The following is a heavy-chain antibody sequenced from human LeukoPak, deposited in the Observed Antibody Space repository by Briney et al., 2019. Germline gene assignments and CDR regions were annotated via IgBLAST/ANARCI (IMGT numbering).Heavy chain of an antibody. CDR2: IYYSGST. J-gene: IGHJ3*02. D-gene: IGHD3-22*01. Sequence: SETLSLTCTVSGGSISSYYWSWIRQPPGKGLEWIGYIYYSGSTNYNPSLKSRVTISVDTSKNQFSLKLSSVTAADTAVYYCAIYYDSIGYAFDIWGQGTMVTVSS. CDR1: GGSISSYY. CDR3: AIYYDSIGYAFDI. V-gene: IGHV4-59*12.